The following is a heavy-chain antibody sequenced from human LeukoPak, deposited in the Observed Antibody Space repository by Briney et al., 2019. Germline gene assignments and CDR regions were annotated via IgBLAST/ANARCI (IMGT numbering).Heavy chain of an antibody. CDR2: IKQDGSEK. V-gene: IGHV3-7*01. J-gene: IGHJ3*02. Sequence: GGSLRLSCAASGFTFSSYSMNWVRQAPGKGLEWVANIKQDGSEKYYVDSVKGRFTISRDNAKNSLYLQMNSLRAEDTAVYYCARAGRLAAFDIWGQGTMVTVSS. CDR3: ARAGRLAAFDI. D-gene: IGHD1-1*01. CDR1: GFTFSSYS.